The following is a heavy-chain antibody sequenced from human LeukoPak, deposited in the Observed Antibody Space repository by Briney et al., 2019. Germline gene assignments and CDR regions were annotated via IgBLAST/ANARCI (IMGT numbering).Heavy chain of an antibody. CDR1: GGSISSYY. CDR3: ARAERDYGDYSWFDP. D-gene: IGHD4-17*01. Sequence: SETLSLTCTVSGGSISSYYWSWIRQPPGKGLEWIGYIYYSGSTNYNPSLKSRVTISVDTSKNEFSLKLSSVTAADTAVYYCARAERDYGDYSWFDPWGQGTLVTVSS. J-gene: IGHJ5*02. V-gene: IGHV4-59*12. CDR2: IYYSGST.